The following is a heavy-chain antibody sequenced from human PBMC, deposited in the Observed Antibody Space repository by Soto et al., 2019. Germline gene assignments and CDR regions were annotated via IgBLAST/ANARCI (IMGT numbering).Heavy chain of an antibody. D-gene: IGHD3-3*01. CDR3: AKNRALRFLEWLFSPDAFDI. J-gene: IGHJ3*02. CDR1: GFTFSSYG. Sequence: GGSLRLSCAASGFTFSSYGMHWVRQAPGKGLEWVAVISYDGSNKYYADSVKGRFTISRDNSKNTLYLQMNSLRAEDTAVYYCAKNRALRFLEWLFSPDAFDIWGQGTMVTVSS. V-gene: IGHV3-30*18. CDR2: ISYDGSNK.